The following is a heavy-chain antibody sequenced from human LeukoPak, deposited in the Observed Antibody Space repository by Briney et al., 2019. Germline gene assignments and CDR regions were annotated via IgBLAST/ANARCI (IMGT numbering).Heavy chain of an antibody. Sequence: PSETLSLTCTVSGGSISSDSWSWIRQPPGKGLEWIGYISYSGSTNYNPSLKSRVTISVDTSKNQFSLKLSSVTAADTAVYYCARLGPAAGTSFDYWGQGTLVTVSS. D-gene: IGHD6-13*01. V-gene: IGHV4-59*08. CDR1: GGSISSDS. CDR2: ISYSGST. CDR3: ARLGPAAGTSFDY. J-gene: IGHJ4*02.